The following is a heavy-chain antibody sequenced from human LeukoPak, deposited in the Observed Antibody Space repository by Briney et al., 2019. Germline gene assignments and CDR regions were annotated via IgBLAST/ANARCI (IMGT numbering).Heavy chain of an antibody. D-gene: IGHD3-22*01. CDR2: ISYDGSNK. CDR1: GFTFSSYT. V-gene: IGHV3-30-3*01. J-gene: IGHJ4*02. Sequence: PGGSLRLSCAASGFTFSSYTMHWVRQAPGKGLEWVAVISYDGSNKYYADSVKGRFTISRDNAKNTLYLQMNSLRAEDTAVYYCAKGGCTSGYCGFDYWGQGTLVTVSS. CDR3: AKGGCTSGYCGFDY.